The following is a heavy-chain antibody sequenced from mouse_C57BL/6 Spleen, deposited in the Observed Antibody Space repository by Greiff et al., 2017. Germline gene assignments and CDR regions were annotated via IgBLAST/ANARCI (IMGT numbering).Heavy chain of an antibody. CDR3: TTGHSNPFAD. CDR2: IDPENGDT. Sequence: EVKLMESGAELVRPGASVKLSCTASGFNIKGYYMHWVKQRPEQGLEWIGWIDPENGDTEYASKFQGKATITADTSSNTAYLQLSSLTSEDTAVYYCTTGHSNPFADWGQGTLVTVSA. V-gene: IGHV14-4*01. CDR1: GFNIKGYY. J-gene: IGHJ3*01. D-gene: IGHD2-5*01.